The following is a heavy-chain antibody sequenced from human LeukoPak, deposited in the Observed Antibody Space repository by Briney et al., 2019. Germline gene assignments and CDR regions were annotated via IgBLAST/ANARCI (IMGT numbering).Heavy chain of an antibody. V-gene: IGHV4-39*07. CDR1: GGSISRTTYY. CDR2: VYYSGIT. Sequence: PSETLSLTCVVSGGSISRTTYYWGWIRQPPGKGLEWIGSVYYSGITYYNPSLKSRVSISVDTSKNQFSLKLNSVTAADTAVYYCAKTRPTERAFDIWGQGTMVTVSS. CDR3: AKTRPTERAFDI. D-gene: IGHD1-14*01. J-gene: IGHJ3*02.